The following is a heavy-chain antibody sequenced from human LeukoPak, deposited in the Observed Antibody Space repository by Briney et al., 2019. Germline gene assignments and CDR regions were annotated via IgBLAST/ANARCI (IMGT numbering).Heavy chain of an antibody. Sequence: PGGSLRLSCAASGFTFSSYGMHWVRQAPGKGLEWVAVISYDGSNKYYADSVKDRFTISRDNSKNTLYLQMNSLRAEDTAVYYCAKELRNYYDSSGYYRGDAFDIWGQGTMVTVSS. CDR2: ISYDGSNK. J-gene: IGHJ3*02. V-gene: IGHV3-30*18. CDR1: GFTFSSYG. D-gene: IGHD3-22*01. CDR3: AKELRNYYDSSGYYRGDAFDI.